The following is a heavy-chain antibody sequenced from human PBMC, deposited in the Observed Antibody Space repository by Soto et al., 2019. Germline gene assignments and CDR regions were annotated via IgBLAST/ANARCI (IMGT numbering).Heavy chain of an antibody. J-gene: IGHJ6*02. CDR1: GGTLNSYA. Sequence: QVQLVQSGVEVKKPGSSVKVSCKASGGTLNSYAIDWVRQAPGQGLGWMGGIIPIFGKTYYAQRLQGRVRLTADESTRTAYMELSILTSEDTAVYYCARGTVTGSEYNFYYYGMDVWGQGTTVIVSS. CDR3: ARGTVTGSEYNFYYYGMDV. D-gene: IGHD1-1*01. CDR2: IIPIFGKT. V-gene: IGHV1-69*12.